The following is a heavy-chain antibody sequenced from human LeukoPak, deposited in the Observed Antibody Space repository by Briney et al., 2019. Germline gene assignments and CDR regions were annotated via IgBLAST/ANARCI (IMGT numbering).Heavy chain of an antibody. J-gene: IGHJ4*02. Sequence: SETLSLTCTVSGGSISAYYWSCIRQPPGKGLEWIGYIHYSGTTNYYPSLKSRVTIALDTSKNQFSLKLNSVTAADTAVYYCARFGEVHQWLYPFDYWGQGTLVTVSS. CDR3: ARFGEVHQWLYPFDY. CDR2: IHYSGTT. CDR1: GGSISAYY. V-gene: IGHV4-59*01. D-gene: IGHD6-19*01.